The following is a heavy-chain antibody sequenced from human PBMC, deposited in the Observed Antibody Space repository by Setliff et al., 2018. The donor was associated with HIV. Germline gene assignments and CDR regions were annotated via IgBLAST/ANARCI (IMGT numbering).Heavy chain of an antibody. J-gene: IGHJ4*02. CDR2: SPYT. CDR3: AKEERTSWPRVDS. V-gene: IGHV4-4*07. CDR1: GGSISGYY. Sequence: PSETLSLTCNVSGGSISGYYWSWIRQPAGKGLEWIGRSPYTTYSPSLKSRATISLDTSKNQFSLMLTSVTAADAAVYYCAKEERTSWPRVDSWGQGTLVTVSS. D-gene: IGHD6-13*01.